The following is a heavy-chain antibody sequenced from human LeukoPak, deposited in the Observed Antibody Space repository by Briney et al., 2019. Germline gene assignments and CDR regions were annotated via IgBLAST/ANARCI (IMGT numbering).Heavy chain of an antibody. Sequence: SQTLSLTCTVSGAFISSGGFYWSWLRQPPGKGLEWTGYIYHSGKAYYNPSLESRVTISVDRSKNHFSLNLNFVTAADTSVYYCARGGRAFDVWGQGTLISVSP. CDR3: ARGGRAFDV. CDR1: GAFISSGGFY. J-gene: IGHJ3*01. CDR2: IYHSGKA. V-gene: IGHV4-30-2*01.